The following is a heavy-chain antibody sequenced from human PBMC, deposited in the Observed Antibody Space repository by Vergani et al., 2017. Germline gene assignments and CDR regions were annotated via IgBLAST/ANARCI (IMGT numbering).Heavy chain of an antibody. Sequence: EVQLVESGGGLVQPGRSLRLSCAASGFTFDDYAMHWVRQAPGKGLEWVSGISWNSGSIGYADSVKGRFTISRDNAKNSLYLQMNSLRAEDTAVYYCARDSYYDSSGYDYWGQGTLVTVSS. CDR1: GFTFDDYA. V-gene: IGHV3-9*01. D-gene: IGHD3-22*01. J-gene: IGHJ4*02. CDR3: ARDSYYDSSGYDY. CDR2: ISWNSGSI.